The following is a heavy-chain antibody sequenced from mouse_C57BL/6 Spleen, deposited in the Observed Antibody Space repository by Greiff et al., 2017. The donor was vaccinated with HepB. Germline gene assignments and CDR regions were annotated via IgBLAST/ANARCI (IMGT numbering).Heavy chain of an antibody. CDR2: IDPSDSYT. CDR1: GYTFTSYW. D-gene: IGHD2-4*01. Sequence: VQLQQPGAELVRPGPSVKLSCKASGYTFTSYWMHWVKQRPGQGLEWIGVIDPSDSYTNYNQKFKGKATLTVDTSSSTAYMQLSSLTSEDSAVYYCARGDYEGYWGQGTTLTVSS. V-gene: IGHV1-59*01. CDR3: ARGDYEGY. J-gene: IGHJ2*01.